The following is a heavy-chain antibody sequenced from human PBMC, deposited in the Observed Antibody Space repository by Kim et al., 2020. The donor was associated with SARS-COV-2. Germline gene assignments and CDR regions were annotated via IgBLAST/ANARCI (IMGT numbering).Heavy chain of an antibody. J-gene: IGHJ6*02. Sequence: GGSLRLSCAASGFTFSSYEMNWVRQAPGKGLEWVSYISSSGSTIYYADSVKGRFTISRDNAKNSLYLQMNSLRAEDTAVYYCARAESIVLLWKVAYYGMDVWGQGTTVTVSS. CDR1: GFTFSSYE. CDR3: ARAESIVLLWKVAYYGMDV. CDR2: ISSSGSTI. V-gene: IGHV3-48*03. D-gene: IGHD3-10*01.